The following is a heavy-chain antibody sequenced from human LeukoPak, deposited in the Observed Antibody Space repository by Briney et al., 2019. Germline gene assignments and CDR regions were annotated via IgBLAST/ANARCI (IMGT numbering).Heavy chain of an antibody. Sequence: ASVEVSCKVSGYTLTDFSMHWVRQAPGKGLEWMGGFNREDAEAIYAPHFQGRVTVTEDTSTDTAYMELSSLSSEDTAVYYCATLDSYYDNSGRPLVPDWGQGTLVTVSS. J-gene: IGHJ4*02. CDR3: ATLDSYYDNSGRPLVPD. CDR1: GYTLTDFS. V-gene: IGHV1-24*01. CDR2: FNREDAEA. D-gene: IGHD3-22*01.